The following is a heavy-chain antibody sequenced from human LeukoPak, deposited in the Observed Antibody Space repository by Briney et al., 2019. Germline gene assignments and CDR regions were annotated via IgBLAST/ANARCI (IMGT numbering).Heavy chain of an antibody. J-gene: IGHJ4*02. D-gene: IGHD6-13*01. CDR2: IIPILGIA. V-gene: IGHV1-69*04. Sequence: SVKVSCKASGGTFSSYTISWVRQAPGQGLEWMGRIIPILGIAYYAQKFQGRVTITADKSTSTAYMELSSLRSEDTAVYYCARDQEAAGTRGIHYFDYWGQGTLVTVSS. CDR3: ARDQEAAGTRGIHYFDY. CDR1: GGTFSSYT.